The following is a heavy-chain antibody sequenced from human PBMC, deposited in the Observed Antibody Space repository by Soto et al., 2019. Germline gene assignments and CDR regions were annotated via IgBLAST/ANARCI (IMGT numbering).Heavy chain of an antibody. CDR3: ARAKIVQLGYYCMEV. CDR1: GFTLSSYG. Sequence: PXGSLRLSCAAAGFTLSSYGMHCVRDAPGKGLEWVAVIWYDGSNKYYADSVEGRFTISRDNSKNTLYLQMNSLRAEDTAVYYCARAKIVQLGYYCMEV. V-gene: IGHV3-33*01. J-gene: IGHJ6*01. CDR2: IWYDGSNK. D-gene: IGHD3-16*01.